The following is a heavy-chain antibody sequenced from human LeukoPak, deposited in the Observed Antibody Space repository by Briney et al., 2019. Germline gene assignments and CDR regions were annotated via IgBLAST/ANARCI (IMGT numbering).Heavy chain of an antibody. J-gene: IGHJ4*02. Sequence: GGSLRLSCAVSGFTFRSYDMHWVRQTTRNGLEWVSAIDTAADTYYSDSVKGRFTISRDNSKNTLYLQMNSLRAEDTAVYYCAKEGVVAATRDFDYWGQGTLVTVSS. CDR2: IDTAADT. D-gene: IGHD2-15*01. CDR1: GFTFRSYD. V-gene: IGHV3-13*01. CDR3: AKEGVVAATRDFDY.